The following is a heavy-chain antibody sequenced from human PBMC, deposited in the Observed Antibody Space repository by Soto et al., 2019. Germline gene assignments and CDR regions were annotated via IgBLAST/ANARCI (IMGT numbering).Heavy chain of an antibody. CDR1: GFSFYDSA. Sequence: SLRLSCAASGFSFYDSAMHWVRQRPGKGLEWVSGISWDSSGIAYADSVKGRFTISRGNAKSSLYLQMNSLRAEDTALYYCTRDFNGASDFWGQGALVTVSS. CDR3: TRDFNGASDF. J-gene: IGHJ4*02. V-gene: IGHV3-9*01. D-gene: IGHD2-8*01. CDR2: ISWDSSGI.